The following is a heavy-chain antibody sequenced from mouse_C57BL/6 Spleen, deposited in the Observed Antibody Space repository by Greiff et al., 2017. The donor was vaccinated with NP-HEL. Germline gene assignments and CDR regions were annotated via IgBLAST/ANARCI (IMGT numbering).Heavy chain of an antibody. CDR3: ARRDYYGSYYFDY. CDR2: IYWDDDK. CDR1: GFSLSTSGMG. D-gene: IGHD1-1*01. Sequence: QVTLKECGPGILQSSQTLSLTCSFSGFSLSTSGMGVSWIRQPSGKGLEWLAHIYWDDDKRYNPSLKSRLTISKDTSRNQVFLKITSVDTADTATYYCARRDYYGSYYFDYWGQGTTLTVSS. V-gene: IGHV8-12*01. J-gene: IGHJ2*01.